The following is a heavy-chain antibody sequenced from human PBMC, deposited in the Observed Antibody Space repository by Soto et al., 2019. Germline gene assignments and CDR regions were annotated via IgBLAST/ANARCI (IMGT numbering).Heavy chain of an antibody. CDR3: AITGYSSGWYDVWFDP. J-gene: IGHJ5*02. V-gene: IGHV3-23*01. Sequence: VGSLRLSCAASGFTFSSYAMSWVRQAPGKGLEWVSAISGSGGSTYYADSVKGRFTISRDNSKNTLYLQMNSLRAEDTAVYYCAITGYSSGWYDVWFDPWGQGTLVTVSS. D-gene: IGHD6-19*01. CDR1: GFTFSSYA. CDR2: ISGSGGST.